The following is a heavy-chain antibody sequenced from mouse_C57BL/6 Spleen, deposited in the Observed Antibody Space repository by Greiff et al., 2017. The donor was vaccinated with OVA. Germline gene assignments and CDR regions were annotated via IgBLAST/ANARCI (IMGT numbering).Heavy chain of an antibody. J-gene: IGHJ1*03. V-gene: IGHV10-1*01. CDR2: IRSKSNNYAT. Sequence: EVHLVESGGGLVQPKGSLKLSCAASGFSFTTYAMNWVRQAPGKGLEWVARIRSKSNNYATYYADSVKDRFTISRDDSESMLYLQMNNLKTEDTAMDYCVRTGTRGWYFDVWGTGTTVTVSA. D-gene: IGHD4-1*01. CDR3: VRTGTRGWYFDV. CDR1: GFSFTTYA.